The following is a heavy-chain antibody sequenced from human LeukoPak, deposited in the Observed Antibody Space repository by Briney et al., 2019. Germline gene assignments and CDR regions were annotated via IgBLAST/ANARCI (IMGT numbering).Heavy chain of an antibody. CDR1: GFTFSDYY. Sequence: GGSLRLSCAASGFTFSDYYMSWIRQAPGKGLEWVSYISSSGSTIYYADSVKGRFTISRDNAKNSLYLQMNSLRAEDTALYYCAKDITRVAAAGTLGDYWGQGTLVTVSS. CDR3: AKDITRVAAAGTLGDY. V-gene: IGHV3-11*01. J-gene: IGHJ4*02. CDR2: ISSSGSTI. D-gene: IGHD6-13*01.